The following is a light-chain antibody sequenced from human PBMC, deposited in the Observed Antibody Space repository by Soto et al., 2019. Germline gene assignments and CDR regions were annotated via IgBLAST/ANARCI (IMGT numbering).Light chain of an antibody. V-gene: IGKV1-39*01. J-gene: IGKJ5*01. Sequence: DIQMTQSPSSLSASVEDIVIITFRSSQSISNHLNWYQQKPGKAPKLLIFAASSLQSGVPSRFSGSRSGTHFTLTITGLQPEDFATYYCQQTYSSLPINFGQGTRLEIK. CDR1: QSISNH. CDR2: AAS. CDR3: QQTYSSLPIN.